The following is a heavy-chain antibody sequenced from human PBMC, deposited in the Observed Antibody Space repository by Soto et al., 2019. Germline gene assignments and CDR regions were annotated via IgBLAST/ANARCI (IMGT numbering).Heavy chain of an antibody. Sequence: EVQVVASGGGLVQPGGSLRLSCAASGFTVSSNYMTWVRQAPGKGLEWVSVIYSDGSTYYADSVKGRFTISRHNSKNTLYLQLNSLRAEDTAVYYCARVGYSSNWPLRFNGFDPWGQGTQVTVSS. CDR2: IYSDGST. V-gene: IGHV3-53*04. CDR1: GFTVSSNY. CDR3: ARVGYSSNWPLRFNGFDP. J-gene: IGHJ5*02. D-gene: IGHD6-13*01.